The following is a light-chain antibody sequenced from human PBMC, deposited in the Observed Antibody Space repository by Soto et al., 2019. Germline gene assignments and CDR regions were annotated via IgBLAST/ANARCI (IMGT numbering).Light chain of an antibody. CDR1: QSISTY. Sequence: DIQMTQSPSSLSASVGNRVTITCRASQSISTYLNWYQKKPGKAPKLLIYAASNLQSGVPSRFTGSGSGTDFTVTISSLQPEDFATYYCQQGSSFPWTFGQGTKVDIK. J-gene: IGKJ1*01. V-gene: IGKV1-39*01. CDR3: QQGSSFPWT. CDR2: AAS.